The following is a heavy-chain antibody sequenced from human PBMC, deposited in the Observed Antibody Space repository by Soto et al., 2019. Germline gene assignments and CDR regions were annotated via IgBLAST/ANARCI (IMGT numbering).Heavy chain of an antibody. D-gene: IGHD3-16*01. CDR2: INHSGST. Sequence: QVQLQQWGAGLLKPSETLSLTCAVYGGSFSGYYWSWIRQPPGKGLEWIGEINHSGSTNYNPSLKSRVTISVDTSKNQFSLKLSSVTAADTAVYYCARSRKGTFGGINWFDPWGQGTLVTVSS. CDR3: ARSRKGTFGGINWFDP. J-gene: IGHJ5*02. CDR1: GGSFSGYY. V-gene: IGHV4-34*01.